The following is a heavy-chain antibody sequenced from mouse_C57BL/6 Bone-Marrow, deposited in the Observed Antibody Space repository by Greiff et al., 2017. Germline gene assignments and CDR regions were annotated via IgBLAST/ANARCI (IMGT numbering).Heavy chain of an antibody. CDR2: IRNKANGYTT. Sequence: VMLVESGGGLVQPGGSLSLSCAASGFTFTDYYMSWVRQPPGKALEWLGFIRNKANGYTTEYSASVKGRFTISRDNSQSILYLQMNALRAEDSATYYCARSSTVVAPYYFDYWGQGTTLTVSS. CDR1: GFTFTDYY. V-gene: IGHV7-3*01. CDR3: ARSSTVVAPYYFDY. D-gene: IGHD1-1*01. J-gene: IGHJ2*01.